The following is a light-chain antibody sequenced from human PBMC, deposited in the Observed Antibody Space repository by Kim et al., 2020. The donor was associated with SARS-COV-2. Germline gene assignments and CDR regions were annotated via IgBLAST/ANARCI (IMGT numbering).Light chain of an antibody. V-gene: IGKV1-39*01. CDR2: SAS. CDR1: QSISNY. CDR3: QQSYSIPLT. Sequence: ASVGDRVTITCRASQSISNYLNWYQQKPGKAPKLLIYSASSLQSGVPSRFSGSGSRTDFTLTISSLQPEDFATYYCQQSYSIPLTFGGGTKVDIK. J-gene: IGKJ4*01.